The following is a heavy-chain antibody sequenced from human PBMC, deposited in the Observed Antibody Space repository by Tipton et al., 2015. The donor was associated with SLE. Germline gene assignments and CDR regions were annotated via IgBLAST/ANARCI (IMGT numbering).Heavy chain of an antibody. J-gene: IGHJ4*02. CDR1: GFTFSSYN. CDR3: ARDSRDGSGSYRHFDY. Sequence: SLRLSCAASGFTFSSYNMNWVRQAPGKGLEWVSSISSSSSYIYYADSVKGRFTISRDNAKNSLYLQMNSLRAEDTAVYYCARDSRDGSGSYRHFDYWGQGTLVTVSS. V-gene: IGHV3-21*01. CDR2: ISSSSSYI. D-gene: IGHD3-10*01.